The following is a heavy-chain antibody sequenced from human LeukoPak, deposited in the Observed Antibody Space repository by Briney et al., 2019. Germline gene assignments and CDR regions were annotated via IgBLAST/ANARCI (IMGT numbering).Heavy chain of an antibody. Sequence: ASVTVSCKASGYTFNSYYMHWVRQAPAEGLEWMGIINPSGGSTSYAQKFQGRVTMTRDTSTSTVYMELSSLRSEDTAVYYCARSYYYGSGSPYFDYWGQGTLVTVSS. D-gene: IGHD3-10*01. V-gene: IGHV1-46*02. CDR3: ARSYYYGSGSPYFDY. CDR2: INPSGGST. CDR1: GYTFNSYY. J-gene: IGHJ4*02.